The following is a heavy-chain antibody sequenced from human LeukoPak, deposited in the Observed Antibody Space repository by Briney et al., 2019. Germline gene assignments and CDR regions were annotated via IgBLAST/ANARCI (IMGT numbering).Heavy chain of an antibody. V-gene: IGHV4-4*07. CDR1: GGSISSYY. CDR3: TRGLNGYGNFDY. Sequence: SETLSLTCTVSGGSISSYYWSWIRQPAGKGLEWIGRIYTSGSTNYNPSLKSRVTMSVETTKNQFSLKLSSGTAADTAVYYCTRGLNGYGNFDYWGQGTLVTVSS. D-gene: IGHD5-12*01. CDR2: IYTSGST. J-gene: IGHJ4*02.